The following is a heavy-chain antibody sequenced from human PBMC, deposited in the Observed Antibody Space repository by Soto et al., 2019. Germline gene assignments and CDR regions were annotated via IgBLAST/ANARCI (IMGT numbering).Heavy chain of an antibody. J-gene: IGHJ4*02. Sequence: QVPLVQSGAEVKKPGSSVKVSCKASGGTFRSYAISWMRQAPGQGLEWMGGIIPLLGTPNHAQQFQGRVTITEDNSTSPAHMVLGSLSSEDTAGYYGARVVGRVTGSALGYWSQGSLVTFSS. D-gene: IGHD2-21*02. CDR3: ARVVGRVTGSALGY. V-gene: IGHV1-69*06. CDR2: IIPLLGTP. CDR1: GGTFRSYA.